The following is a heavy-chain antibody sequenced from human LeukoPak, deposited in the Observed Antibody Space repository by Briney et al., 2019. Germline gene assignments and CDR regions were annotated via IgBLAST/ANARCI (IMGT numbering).Heavy chain of an antibody. D-gene: IGHD1-26*01. V-gene: IGHV3-23*01. CDR2: ISGSGGST. CDR1: GFTFSSYA. J-gene: IGHJ4*02. Sequence: PGGSLRLSCAASGFTFSSYAMSWVRQAPGKGLEWVSAISGSGGSTYYADSVKGRFTISRDNSKHTLYLQINSVRAEDTDVYYCAKGIVGADTYYFDYWGQGTLVTVSS. CDR3: AKGIVGADTYYFDY.